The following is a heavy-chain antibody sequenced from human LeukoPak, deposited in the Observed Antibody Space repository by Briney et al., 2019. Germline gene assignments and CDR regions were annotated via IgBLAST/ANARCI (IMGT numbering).Heavy chain of an antibody. CDR1: GFTFSSYA. J-gene: IGHJ4*02. V-gene: IGHV3-23*01. CDR2: ISGSGGST. D-gene: IGHD3-10*01. Sequence: HPGGSLRLSCAASGFTFSSYAMSWVRQAPGKGLEWVSAISGSGGSTYYADSVKGRFTISRDNSKNTLYLQMNSLRAEDTAVYYCAKDPSTLETLHYYGSGSYLGDDYWGQGTLVTVSS. CDR3: AKDPSTLETLHYYGSGSYLGDDY.